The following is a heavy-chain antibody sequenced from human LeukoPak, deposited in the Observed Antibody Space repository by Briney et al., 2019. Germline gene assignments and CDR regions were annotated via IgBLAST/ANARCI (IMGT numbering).Heavy chain of an antibody. D-gene: IGHD5-24*01. CDR1: GGSISSYY. Sequence: PSETLSLTCTVSGGSISSYYWSWIRQPPGKGLEWIGYIYYSGSTNYNPSLKSRITISVDTSKNQFSLKLSSVTTADTAVYYCARALRDGYFTSFFGYWGQGTLVTVSS. V-gene: IGHV4-59*01. CDR3: ARALRDGYFTSFFGY. J-gene: IGHJ4*02. CDR2: IYYSGST.